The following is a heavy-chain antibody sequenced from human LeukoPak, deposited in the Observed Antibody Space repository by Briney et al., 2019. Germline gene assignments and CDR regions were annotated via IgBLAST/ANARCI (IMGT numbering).Heavy chain of an antibody. CDR3: ASWVGGYYYYMDV. J-gene: IGHJ6*03. CDR2: IIPIFGAA. V-gene: IGHV1-69*01. CDR1: GGTFSSYA. Sequence: SVKVPCKASGGTFSSYAISWVRQAPGQGLEWMGGIIPIFGAANYAQKFQGRVTITADESTSTAYMELSSLRSEDTAVYYCASWVGGYYYYMDVWGKGTTVTVSS. D-gene: IGHD2-15*01.